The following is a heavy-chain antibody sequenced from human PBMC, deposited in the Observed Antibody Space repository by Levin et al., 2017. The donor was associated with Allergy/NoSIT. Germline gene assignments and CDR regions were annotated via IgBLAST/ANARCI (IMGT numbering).Heavy chain of an antibody. J-gene: IGHJ4*02. CDR1: GFTFSSNS. V-gene: IGHV3-21*01. D-gene: IGHD3-22*01. CDR3: ARDLTFYYDTSGYYPFDY. Sequence: GGSLRLSCAASGFTFSSNSMNWVRQAPGKGLEWVSSISSSSSYIYYADSVKGRFTISRDNAKNSLFLQMNSLRAEDTAMYFCARDLTFYYDTSGYYPFDYWGQGSLVTVSS. CDR2: ISSSSSYI.